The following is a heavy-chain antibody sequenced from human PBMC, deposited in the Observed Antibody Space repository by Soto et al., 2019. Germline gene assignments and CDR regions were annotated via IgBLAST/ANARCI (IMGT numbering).Heavy chain of an antibody. V-gene: IGHV1-18*01. CDR1: GYTFTSYG. D-gene: IGHD1-1*01. J-gene: IGHJ4*02. CDR2: ISAHNGNT. CDR3: ARGRYGDY. Sequence: QVHLVQSGAEVKKPGASVKVSCKASGYTFTSYGITWVRQAPGQGLERMGWISAHNGNTDYAQKLQGRVIVTGDTSTSTAYMVLRSLISDDTAVYYCARGRYGDYWGQGALVTVSS.